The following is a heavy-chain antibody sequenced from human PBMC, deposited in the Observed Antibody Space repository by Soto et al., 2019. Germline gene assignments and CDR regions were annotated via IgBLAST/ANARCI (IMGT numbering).Heavy chain of an antibody. J-gene: IGHJ5*02. CDR2: INHSGST. Sequence: SETLSLTCAVYGGAVSGYDWSWIRQPPGKGLEWIGEINHSGSTNYNPSLKSRVTISVDTSKNQFSLKLGSVTAADTAVYYCAILRYSSSWYHNNWFDPWGQGTLVTVSS. V-gene: IGHV4-34*01. CDR3: AILRYSSSWYHNNWFDP. CDR1: GGAVSGYD. D-gene: IGHD6-13*01.